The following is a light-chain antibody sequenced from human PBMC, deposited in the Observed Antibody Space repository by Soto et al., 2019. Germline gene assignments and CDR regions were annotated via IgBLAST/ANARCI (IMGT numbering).Light chain of an antibody. CDR1: SSDVAYYDY. J-gene: IGLJ3*02. V-gene: IGLV2-14*01. CDR3: SSYTPSDTVV. Sequence: QSALTQPASVSGSPGQSITISCTGTSSDVAYYDYVSWYQQHPDKTPKLIIYEVSNRPSGVYNRFSGSKSGSTASLTISGLQAEYEADYYCSSYTPSDTVVFGGGTKVTVL. CDR2: EVS.